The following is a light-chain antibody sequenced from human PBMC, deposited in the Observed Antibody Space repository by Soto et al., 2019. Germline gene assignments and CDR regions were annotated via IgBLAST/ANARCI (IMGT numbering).Light chain of an antibody. CDR3: RQRNNRPLT. V-gene: IGKV3-11*01. J-gene: IGKJ5*01. CDR1: QSVSSY. Sequence: EIQMTQSPSALSSSPGDRATLSCRASQSVSSYLAWYQQKPGQAPRLLIYDTSIRASGLPARFSGSGSGTTFSLTTISRLHPDYFVYYCRQRNNRPLTFGQGTRL. CDR2: DTS.